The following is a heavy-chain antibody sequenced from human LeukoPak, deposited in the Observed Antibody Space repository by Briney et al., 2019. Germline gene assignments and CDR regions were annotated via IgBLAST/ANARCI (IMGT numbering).Heavy chain of an antibody. CDR1: GFPFGSYG. CDR2: AYGDGNSK. D-gene: IGHD1-26*01. J-gene: IGHJ4*02. CDR3: ATGGGYYYSH. Sequence: GRSLRLSCTTSGFPFGSYGVHWVRQAPGMGLEWVAVAYGDGNSKYYADSVKGRFTISKDNSKNTLYLEMSSLRAEDTAVYYCATGGGYYYSHWGQGTLVTVSS. V-gene: IGHV3-33*01.